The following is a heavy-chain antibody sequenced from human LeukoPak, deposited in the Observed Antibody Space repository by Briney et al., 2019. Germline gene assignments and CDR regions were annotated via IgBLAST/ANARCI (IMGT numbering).Heavy chain of an antibody. CDR1: GIAFDLYS. V-gene: IGHV3-23*01. CDR3: AKDPRGSLERRGHFDF. D-gene: IGHD1-1*01. Sequence: GSLRLSCAASGIAFDLYSHTRVRQAPGEGLGGVFGINAGGSSTYYADSVKGRFTISRDNSKNTVYLQMNSLRGEDTAVYYCAKDPRGSLERRGHFDFWGQGTLVTVSS. CDR2: INAGGSST. J-gene: IGHJ4*02.